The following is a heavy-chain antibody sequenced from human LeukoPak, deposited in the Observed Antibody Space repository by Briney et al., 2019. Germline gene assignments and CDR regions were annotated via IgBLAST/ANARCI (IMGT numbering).Heavy chain of an antibody. V-gene: IGHV3-23*01. Sequence: GGSLRLSRAASGFTFSTYAMSWVRQAPGKGLEWVSAITTSGGSTYYADSVKGRFTISRDNSKNTLYLQLNSLGAEDTAVYFCAKVASYSRSEYGSGSFDSWGQGTLVTVSS. CDR2: ITTSGGST. CDR1: GFTFSTYA. J-gene: IGHJ4*02. D-gene: IGHD3-10*01. CDR3: AKVASYSRSEYGSGSFDS.